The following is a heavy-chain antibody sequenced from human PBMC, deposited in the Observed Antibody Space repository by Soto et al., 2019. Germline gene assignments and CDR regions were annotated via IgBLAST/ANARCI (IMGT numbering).Heavy chain of an antibody. Sequence: PSETLSLTCAVSGGSISSGGYSWSWIRQPPGKGLEWIGYIYHSGSTYYNPSLKSRVTISVDRSKNQFSLKLTSVTAADTAVYYCTRGQSGDKVESWGQGTLVTVSS. V-gene: IGHV4-30-2*01. CDR1: GGSISSGGYS. J-gene: IGHJ4*02. CDR3: TRGQSGDKVES. CDR2: IYHSGST. D-gene: IGHD7-27*01.